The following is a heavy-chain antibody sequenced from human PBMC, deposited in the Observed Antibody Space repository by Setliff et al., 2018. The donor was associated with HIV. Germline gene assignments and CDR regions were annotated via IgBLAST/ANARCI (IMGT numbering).Heavy chain of an antibody. D-gene: IGHD3-22*01. V-gene: IGHV4-61*09. CDR3: ARHDNYDNGGYYNLYYFDS. CDR2: IYTKGST. J-gene: IGHJ4*02. Sequence: SETLSLTCTVSGGSISSGSYYWNWIRQPAGKGLEWIGHIYTKGSTNYNPSLKSRVTISVDTSKNQFSLKLSSVTAADTAVYFCARHDNYDNGGYYNLYYFDSWGPGTLVTVSS. CDR1: GGSISSGSYY.